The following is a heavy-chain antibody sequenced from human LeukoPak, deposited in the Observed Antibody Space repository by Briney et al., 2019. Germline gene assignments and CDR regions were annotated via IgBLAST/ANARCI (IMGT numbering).Heavy chain of an antibody. CDR3: TTNYYGSGSYQSNFDY. CDR2: IKSKTDGGTT. CDR1: GFTFSNAW. D-gene: IGHD3-10*01. V-gene: IGHV3-15*01. J-gene: IGHJ4*02. Sequence: GSLRLSCAASGFTFSNAWMSWVRQAPGKGLEWVGRIKSKTDGGTTDYAAPVKGRFTISRDDSKNTLYLQMNSLKTEDTAVYYCTTNYYGSGSYQSNFDYWGQGTLVTVSS.